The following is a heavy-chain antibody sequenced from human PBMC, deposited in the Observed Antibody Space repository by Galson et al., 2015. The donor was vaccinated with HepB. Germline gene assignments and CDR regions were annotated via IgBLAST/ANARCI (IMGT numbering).Heavy chain of an antibody. D-gene: IGHD4-17*01. CDR1: GYTFTGYY. J-gene: IGHJ6*02. V-gene: IGHV1-2*04. CDR2: INPNSGGT. CDR3: ARQPYGDTNLYYYYYGMDV. Sequence: SVKVSCKASGYTFTGYYMHWVRQAPGQGLEWMGWINPNSGGTNYAQKFQGWVTMTRDTSISTAYMELSRLRSDDTAVYYCARQPYGDTNLYYYYYGMDVWGQGTTVTVSS.